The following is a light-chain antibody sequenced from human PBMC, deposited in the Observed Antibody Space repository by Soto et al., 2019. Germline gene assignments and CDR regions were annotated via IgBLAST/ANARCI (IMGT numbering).Light chain of an antibody. CDR3: QQYSSFYS. V-gene: IGKV1-5*03. CDR1: QSISSW. J-gene: IGKJ2*03. CDR2: QAS. Sequence: DIQMTQSPSTLSASVGDRVTMTCRASQSISSWLAWYQQKPGKAPKFLIHQASRLESGVPSRFSGRGSGTEFTLTITSVQPDDFATYYCQQYSSFYSFGQGTKLEIK.